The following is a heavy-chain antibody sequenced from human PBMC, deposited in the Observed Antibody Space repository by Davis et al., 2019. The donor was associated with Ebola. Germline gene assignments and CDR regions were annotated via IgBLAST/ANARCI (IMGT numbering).Heavy chain of an antibody. CDR1: GFTVSSNY. Sequence: GESLKISCAASGFTVSSNYMSWVRQAPGKGLEWVSVIYSGGSTYYADSVKGRFTISRDNSKNSLYLQMNSLRAEDTAVYYCARSKQQLTGPFDYWGQGTLVTVSS. D-gene: IGHD6-13*01. CDR2: IYSGGST. CDR3: ARSKQQLTGPFDY. J-gene: IGHJ4*02. V-gene: IGHV3-53*01.